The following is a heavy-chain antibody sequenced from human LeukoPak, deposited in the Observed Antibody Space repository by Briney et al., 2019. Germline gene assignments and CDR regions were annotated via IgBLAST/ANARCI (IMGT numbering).Heavy chain of an antibody. Sequence: SETLSLTCTVSGGSISSGGYYWSWIRQHPGKGLEWIGYIYYSGSTYYNPSLKSRVTISVDTSKNQFSLKLSSVTAADTAVYYCARVHCSGTSCYTARPLAGYMDVWGKGTTVTVSS. CDR3: ARVHCSGTSCYTARPLAGYMDV. J-gene: IGHJ6*03. CDR1: GGSISSGGYY. D-gene: IGHD2-2*02. CDR2: IYYSGST. V-gene: IGHV4-31*03.